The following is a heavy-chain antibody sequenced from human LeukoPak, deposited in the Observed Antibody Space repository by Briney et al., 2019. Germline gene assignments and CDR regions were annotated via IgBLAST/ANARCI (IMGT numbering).Heavy chain of an antibody. CDR1: GFTVSSNY. CDR3: ARHLELPWFDP. Sequence: GGSLRLSCAASGFTVSSNYMSWVRQAPGKGLEWVSVIYSGGSTYYADSVKGRFTISRDNSKNTLYLQMNSLRAEDTAVYYCARHLELPWFDPWGQGTLVTVSS. J-gene: IGHJ5*02. D-gene: IGHD5-24*01. CDR2: IYSGGST. V-gene: IGHV3-66*04.